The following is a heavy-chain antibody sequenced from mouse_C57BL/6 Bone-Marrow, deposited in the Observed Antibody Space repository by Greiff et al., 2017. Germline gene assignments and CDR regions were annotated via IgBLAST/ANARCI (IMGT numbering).Heavy chain of an antibody. CDR2: IHPNSGST. Sequence: QLQQPGAELVKPRASVKLSCKASGYTFTSYWMHWVKQRPGQGLEWIGMIHPNSGSTNYNEKFKSKATLTVDKSSSTAYMQLSSLTSEDSAVYYCARSGTRWLPRDYWGQGTTLTVSS. D-gene: IGHD2-3*01. J-gene: IGHJ2*01. CDR3: ARSGTRWLPRDY. V-gene: IGHV1-64*01. CDR1: GYTFTSYW.